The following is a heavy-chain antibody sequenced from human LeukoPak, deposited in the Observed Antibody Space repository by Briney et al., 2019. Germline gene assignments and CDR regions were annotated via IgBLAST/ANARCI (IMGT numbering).Heavy chain of an antibody. D-gene: IGHD2-21*01. CDR1: GGSISSSSYY. CDR3: ARSGRLSPFDY. Sequence: SETLSLTCTVSGGSISSSSYYWGWIRQPPGKGLEWIGSIYYSGSTYYNPSLKSRVTISVDTSKNQFSLKLSSVTAADTAVYYCARSGRLSPFDYWGQGTLVTVSS. V-gene: IGHV4-39*07. CDR2: IYYSGST. J-gene: IGHJ4*02.